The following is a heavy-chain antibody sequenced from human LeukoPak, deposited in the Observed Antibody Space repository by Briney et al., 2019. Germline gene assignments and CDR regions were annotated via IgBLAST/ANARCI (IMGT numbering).Heavy chain of an antibody. CDR3: ARMVSYDAFDI. CDR2: INHSGST. CDR1: GGSFSGYY. D-gene: IGHD5-18*01. Sequence: SETLSLTCAVYGGSFSGYYWSWIRQPPGKGLEWIGEINHSGSTNYNPSLKSRVTISVDTSKNQFSLKLSSVTAADTAVYYCARMVSYDAFDIWGQGTMVTVSS. V-gene: IGHV4-34*01. J-gene: IGHJ3*02.